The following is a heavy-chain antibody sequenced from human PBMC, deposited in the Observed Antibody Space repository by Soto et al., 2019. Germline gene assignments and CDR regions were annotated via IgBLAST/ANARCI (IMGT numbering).Heavy chain of an antibody. J-gene: IGHJ3*01. CDR1: GYTFIDHY. CDR3: ARAVGRRGFSDPFGV. Sequence: ASVKVSCKASGYTFIDHYIHWVRQAPGQGLEWMGWITPNSGATKYAQKFQGRVTMTRDASINTAYVDVTGLTFDDTAVYFCARAVGRRGFSDPFGVRGQGTLVT. V-gene: IGHV1-2*02. D-gene: IGHD3-22*01. CDR2: ITPNSGAT.